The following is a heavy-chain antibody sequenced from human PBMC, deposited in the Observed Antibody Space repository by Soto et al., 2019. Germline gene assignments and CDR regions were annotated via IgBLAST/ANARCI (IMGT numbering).Heavy chain of an antibody. Sequence: PGGSLRLSCAASGFTFDDYGMSWVRQAPGKGLEWVSGINWNGGSTGYADSVKGRFTISRDNAKNSLYLQMNSLRAEDTALYYCSLAPSTVLTGAFYFWGQGSLVPGSS. CDR1: GFTFDDYG. CDR2: INWNGGST. D-gene: IGHD3-3*02. J-gene: IGHJ4*02. CDR3: SLAPSTVLTGAFYF. V-gene: IGHV3-20*04.